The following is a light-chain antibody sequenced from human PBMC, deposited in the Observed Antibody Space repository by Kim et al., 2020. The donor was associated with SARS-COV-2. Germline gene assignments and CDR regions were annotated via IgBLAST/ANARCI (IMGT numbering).Light chain of an antibody. Sequence: DIQMTQSPSTLSASVGDRVTITCRASQTITRWLAWYRQKLGKAPELLIYGASTLRSGVPSRFSGSGSGTEFTLTINGLQPDDFATYYCQQYNLYPLTFGGGTKVDIK. CDR1: QTITRW. V-gene: IGKV1-5*01. CDR3: QQYNLYPLT. CDR2: GAS. J-gene: IGKJ4*01.